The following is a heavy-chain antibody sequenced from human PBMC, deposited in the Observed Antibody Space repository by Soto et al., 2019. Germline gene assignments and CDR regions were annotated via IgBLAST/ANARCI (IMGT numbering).Heavy chain of an antibody. CDR3: AKDMENGYNPYYYCGMDV. CDR2: ISWNSVSI. D-gene: IGHD3-10*01. Sequence: PGGSLRLSCAASGFNFNDYGMHWVRQAPGKGLEWVSSISWNSVSIGYADSVKGRFTISRDNAKNSLYLQMNSLRAEDTALYYCAKDMENGYNPYYYCGMDVWGQGTTVTVSS. CDR1: GFNFNDYG. J-gene: IGHJ6*02. V-gene: IGHV3-9*01.